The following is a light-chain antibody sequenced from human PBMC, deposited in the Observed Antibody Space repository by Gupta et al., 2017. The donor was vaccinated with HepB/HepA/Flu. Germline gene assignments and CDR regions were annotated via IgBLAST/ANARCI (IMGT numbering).Light chain of an antibody. J-gene: IGLJ1*01. V-gene: IGLV3-21*03. CDR2: DDR. Sequence: SSVLTQPPSVSVAPGKTATITCGADNIEERNVHWYQQKAGQAPVMVVRDDRDRPSGIPERFSGSNSGSTATLTISRVEAGDEADYYCQVWDGSSDHYVFGTGTKVTVL. CDR1: NIEERN. CDR3: QVWDGSSDHYV.